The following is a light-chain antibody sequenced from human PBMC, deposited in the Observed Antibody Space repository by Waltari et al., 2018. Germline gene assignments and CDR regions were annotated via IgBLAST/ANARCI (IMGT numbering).Light chain of an antibody. CDR3: QSYDSRRGGQVV. CDR1: SSNIGAGYG. CDR2: GFS. Sequence: QSVLPQPPFLSGAPGQTITLPRTGSSSNIGAGYGFHWSQQLPGKAPKLLMFGFSNRPSGVPDRFSGSKSGTAAALAITGLQPEDEADYYCQSYDSRRGGQVVFGGGTKVTVL. J-gene: IGLJ3*02. V-gene: IGLV1-40*01.